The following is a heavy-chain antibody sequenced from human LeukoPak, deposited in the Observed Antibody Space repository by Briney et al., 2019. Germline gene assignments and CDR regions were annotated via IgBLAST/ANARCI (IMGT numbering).Heavy chain of an antibody. CDR1: GYTFTSYG. CDR2: ISAYNGNT. Sequence: ASVKVSCKASGYTFTSYGISWVRQAPGQGLEWMGWISAYNGNTNYAQKFQGRVTITTDESTSTAYMELSSLRSEDTAVYYCARGQLLLSNWFDPWGQGTLVTVSS. CDR3: ARGQLLLSNWFDP. D-gene: IGHD2-2*01. V-gene: IGHV1-18*01. J-gene: IGHJ5*02.